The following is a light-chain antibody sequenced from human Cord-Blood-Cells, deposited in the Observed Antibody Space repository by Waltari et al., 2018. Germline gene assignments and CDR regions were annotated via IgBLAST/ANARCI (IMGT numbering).Light chain of an antibody. J-gene: IGLJ2*01. CDR2: DVS. Sequence: QSALTQPASVSGSPGQSITISCTGTRSDVGGYNYVSWYQQHPGKAPKLMIYDVSNRPSGVSNRFSGSKSGNTASLTISGLQAEDEADYYYSSYTSSSTLVFGGGTKLTVL. CDR1: RSDVGGYNY. V-gene: IGLV2-14*01. CDR3: SSYTSSSTLV.